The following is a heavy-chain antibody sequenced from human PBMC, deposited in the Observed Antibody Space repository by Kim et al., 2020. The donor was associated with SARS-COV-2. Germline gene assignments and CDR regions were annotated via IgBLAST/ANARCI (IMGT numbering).Heavy chain of an antibody. Sequence: GGSLRLSCEASGFTFSSYGMNWVRQGPGKGLVWVSRIKSDGSDTHYADSVKGRFTISRDNANNTLHLQLNSLGVEDTAIYYCARGSFQQGFDPWGQGTLVTVSS. D-gene: IGHD6-13*01. V-gene: IGHV3-74*01. J-gene: IGHJ5*02. CDR2: IKSDGSDT. CDR1: GFTFSSYG. CDR3: ARGSFQQGFDP.